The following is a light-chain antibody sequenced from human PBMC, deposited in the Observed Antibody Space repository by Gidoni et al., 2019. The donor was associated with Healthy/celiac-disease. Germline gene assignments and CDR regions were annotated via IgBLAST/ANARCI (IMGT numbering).Light chain of an antibody. CDR1: SSNIGSTT. Sequence: QSVLTQPPSASGTPGQRVTISCSGSSSNIGSTTVNWYQQLPGTAPKLLIYSNNQRPSGFPDRFSGSKSGTSASLAISGLQSEDEADYYCAAWDDSLNGRVFGGGTKLTVL. CDR2: SNN. V-gene: IGLV1-44*01. CDR3: AAWDDSLNGRV. J-gene: IGLJ3*02.